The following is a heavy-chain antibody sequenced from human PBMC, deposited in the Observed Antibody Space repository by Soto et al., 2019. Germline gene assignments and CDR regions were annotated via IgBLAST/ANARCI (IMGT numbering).Heavy chain of an antibody. J-gene: IGHJ4*02. V-gene: IGHV3-15*01. CDR3: ATDRFASPVDS. D-gene: IGHD3-10*01. Sequence: PGGSLRLSCAASGFSFSDAWMSWVHQAPGKGLEWVGRIKSKTAGGTTDYAAPVKGRFTISRDDSKNTLYLQMNSLKTEETAVYYCATDRFASPVDSWGQGTLVTVSS. CDR1: GFSFSDAW. CDR2: IKSKTAGGTT.